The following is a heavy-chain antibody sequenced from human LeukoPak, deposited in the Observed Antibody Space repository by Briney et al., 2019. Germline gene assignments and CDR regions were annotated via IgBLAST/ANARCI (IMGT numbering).Heavy chain of an antibody. V-gene: IGHV1-2*02. Sequence: ASVKVSCKASGYTFTGYYMHWVRQAPGQGLEWMGWINPNSGGTNYAQKFQGRVTMTRDTSISTAYMDLSRLRSDDTAVYYCARAFGGVIARTFDYWGQGTLVTVSS. CDR3: ARAFGGVIARTFDY. D-gene: IGHD3-16*02. J-gene: IGHJ4*02. CDR2: INPNSGGT. CDR1: GYTFTGYY.